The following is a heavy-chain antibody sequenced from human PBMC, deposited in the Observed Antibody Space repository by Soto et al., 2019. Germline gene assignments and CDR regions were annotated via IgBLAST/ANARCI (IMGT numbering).Heavy chain of an antibody. CDR3: ARVQSVAVVY. Sequence: EVQLVESGGGLVQPGGSLRLSCAASGFTFSSYWMSWVRQAPGKGLEWVANIKQDGSDKYYVDSVKGRFTISRDKAKNLLYLQMNCLCAKDTAVYYCARVQSVAVVYWGQGTLVTVSS. D-gene: IGHD4-4*01. CDR2: IKQDGSDK. J-gene: IGHJ4*02. V-gene: IGHV3-7*01. CDR1: GFTFSSYW.